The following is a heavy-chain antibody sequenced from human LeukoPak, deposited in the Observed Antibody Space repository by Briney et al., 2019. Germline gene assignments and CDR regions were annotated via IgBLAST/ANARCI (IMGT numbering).Heavy chain of an antibody. V-gene: IGHV3-9*01. D-gene: IGHD3-10*01. Sequence: PGGSLRLSCAASGFTFDDYAMHWARQAPGKGLEWVSGISWNSGSIGYADSVKGRFTISRDNAKNSLYLQMNSLRAEDTALYYCAKGSYGSGSYVDYWGQGTQITVSS. CDR1: GFTFDDYA. CDR2: ISWNSGSI. CDR3: AKGSYGSGSYVDY. J-gene: IGHJ4*02.